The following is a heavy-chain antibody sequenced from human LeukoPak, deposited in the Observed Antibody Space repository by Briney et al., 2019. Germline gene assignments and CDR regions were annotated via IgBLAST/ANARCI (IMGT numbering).Heavy chain of an antibody. CDR1: GFTFNNYA. V-gene: IGHV3-23*01. CDR3: AKDLYGDYDFDC. J-gene: IGHJ4*02. Sequence: PGASLRLSCAASGFTFNNYAMNWVRQAPGKGLEWVSVITSSGSTYYADSVKGRFTISRDNFKNTLYLQMNSLRAEDTAIYYCAKDLYGDYDFDCWGRGTLVTVSS. D-gene: IGHD4-17*01. CDR2: ITSSGST.